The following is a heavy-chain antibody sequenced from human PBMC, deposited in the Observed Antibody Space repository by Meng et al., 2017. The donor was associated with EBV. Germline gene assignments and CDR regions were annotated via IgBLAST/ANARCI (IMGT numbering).Heavy chain of an antibody. Sequence: QVQFVQFGDEVKNPGASVKVSCKASGYAFTSYILHWVRQAPGQRLEWMGWINVGVGYTKYSQKFQGRVTISSDTSATTGYMELSSLRSEDTAVYYCVRGPPVGVPGPGDYWGQGTLVTVSS. CDR1: GYAFTSYI. CDR3: VRGPPVGVPGPGDY. J-gene: IGHJ4*02. D-gene: IGHD2-21*01. V-gene: IGHV1-3*01. CDR2: INVGVGYT.